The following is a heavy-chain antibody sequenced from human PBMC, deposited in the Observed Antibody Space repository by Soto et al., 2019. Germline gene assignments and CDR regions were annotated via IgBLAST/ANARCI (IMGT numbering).Heavy chain of an antibody. CDR1: GFTFSSYW. J-gene: IGHJ6*02. CDR2: IKRDGSET. CDR3: TRSSDSGPYCGGVDV. Sequence: AGGSLRPSCAASGFTFSSYWMSWVRQAPGKGLEWVASIKRDGSETYYVDSVKGRFTISRDNAKNSLFLQINSLRAEDTAVFYCTRSSDSGPYCGGVDVWGLGTMVTVSS. D-gene: IGHD1-26*01. V-gene: IGHV3-7*03.